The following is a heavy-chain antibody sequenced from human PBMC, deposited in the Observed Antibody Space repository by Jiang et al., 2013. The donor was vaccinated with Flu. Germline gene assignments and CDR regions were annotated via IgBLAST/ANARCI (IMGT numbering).Heavy chain of an antibody. CDR1: GVSISTPNYF. D-gene: IGHD1-26*01. J-gene: IGHJ4*02. V-gene: IGHV4-39*01. CDR3: ARHGTWAFYFDY. CDR2: IYYDGST. Sequence: KPSETLSLTCTVSGVSISTPNYFWGWIRQPPGKGLEWIGSIYYDGSTYYSPSLKSRVTMSVDTSKEQFSLKLRSVTAADTAVYYCARHGTWAFYFDYWGQGNVVTVSS.